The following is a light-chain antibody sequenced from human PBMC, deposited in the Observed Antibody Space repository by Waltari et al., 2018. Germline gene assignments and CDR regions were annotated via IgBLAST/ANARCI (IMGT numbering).Light chain of an antibody. CDR3: QQYKSPPWT. CDR2: KSS. J-gene: IGKJ1*01. Sequence: DIQMTQSPSTLSASVGDRVTITCRASQSINSWLAWYQEKTGKAPKLLIYKSSTLESGVPSRFSGSGSGTEFTLTTSSLQPDDFATYYCQQYKSPPWTFGQGTKVEI. V-gene: IGKV1-5*03. CDR1: QSINSW.